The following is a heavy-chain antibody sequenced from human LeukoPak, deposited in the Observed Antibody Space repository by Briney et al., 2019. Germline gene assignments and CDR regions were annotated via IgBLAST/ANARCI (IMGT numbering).Heavy chain of an antibody. CDR2: INHSGST. V-gene: IGHV4-34*01. J-gene: IGHJ4*02. CDR1: GGSFSGYY. Sequence: SVTLSLTCAVYGGSFSGYYWSWVRQPPGKGLEWIGEINHSGSTNYNASLTSGGTISVDTSKNHFSLKLSSVTAADTAVYYCARGPFNYVWGSYRSYYFDYWGQGTLVTVSS. CDR3: ARGPFNYVWGSYRSYYFDY. D-gene: IGHD3-16*02.